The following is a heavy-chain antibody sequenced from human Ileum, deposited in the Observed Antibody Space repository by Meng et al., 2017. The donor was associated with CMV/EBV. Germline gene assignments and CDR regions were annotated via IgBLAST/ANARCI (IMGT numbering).Heavy chain of an antibody. V-gene: IGHV3-NL1*01. J-gene: IGHJ4*02. CDR1: GFTFSNYG. Sequence: QVQLVGSGGGVVQPGGSLRLSCVASGFTFSNYGMHWVRQAPGKGLEWVSGINESGDRTYHADSVKGRFTISRDNSKNTLYLQMNSLRVEDTAIYYCVNRAWMDFWGQGNLVTVSS. D-gene: IGHD3/OR15-3a*01. CDR3: VNRAWMDF. CDR2: INESGDRT.